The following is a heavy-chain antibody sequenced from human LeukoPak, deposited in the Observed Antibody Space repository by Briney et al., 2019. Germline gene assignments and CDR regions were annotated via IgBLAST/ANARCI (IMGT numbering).Heavy chain of an antibody. CDR2: INPNSGGT. V-gene: IGHV1-2*02. CDR1: GYTFTGYY. J-gene: IGHJ4*02. D-gene: IGHD3-22*01. CDR3: ASYYYDSSGFDY. Sequence: ASVKVSCKASGYTFTGYYMHWVRQAPGQGLEWMGWINPNSGGTNYAQKCQGRVTMTRDTSISTAYMELSRLRSDDTAVYYCASYYYDSSGFDYWGQGTLVTVSS.